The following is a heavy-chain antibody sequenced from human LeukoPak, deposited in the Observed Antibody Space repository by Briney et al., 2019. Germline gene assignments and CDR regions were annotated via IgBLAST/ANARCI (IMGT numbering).Heavy chain of an antibody. CDR3: ARTYWASGSYSATFDY. D-gene: IGHD1-26*01. Sequence: SETLSLTCAVYSGSFSGYYWSWIRQPPGKGLEWIGEINHSGSTNYNPSLKSRVTISVDTSKNQFSLKLSSVTAADTAVYYCARTYWASGSYSATFDYWGQGTLVTVSS. J-gene: IGHJ4*02. CDR2: INHSGST. V-gene: IGHV4-34*01. CDR1: SGSFSGYY.